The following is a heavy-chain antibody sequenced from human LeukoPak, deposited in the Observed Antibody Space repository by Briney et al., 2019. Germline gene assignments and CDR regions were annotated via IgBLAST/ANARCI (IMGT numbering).Heavy chain of an antibody. CDR3: ASPGETAAGNAFDI. Sequence: PGGSLRLSCAASGFTLSSYSMIWVRQAPGKGLEWVSAISSSSSYIYYADLVKGRFTISRDNAKNSLYLQMNSLRAEDTAVYYCASPGETAAGNAFDIWGQGTMVTVSS. V-gene: IGHV3-21*01. CDR1: GFTLSSYS. D-gene: IGHD6-13*01. CDR2: ISSSSSYI. J-gene: IGHJ3*02.